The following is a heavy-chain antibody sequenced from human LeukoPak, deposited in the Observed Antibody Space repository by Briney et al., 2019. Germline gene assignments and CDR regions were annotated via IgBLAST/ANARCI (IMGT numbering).Heavy chain of an antibody. D-gene: IGHD5-24*01. J-gene: IGHJ4*02. Sequence: AGGSLRLSCAASGFTFSSYGMHWVRQAPGKGLEWVAVISYDGSNKYYADSVKGRFTISRDNSKNTLYLQMNGLRAEDTAVYYCAKSSSGWLQYGIDYWGQGTLVTVSS. CDR2: ISYDGSNK. V-gene: IGHV3-30*18. CDR1: GFTFSSYG. CDR3: AKSSSGWLQYGIDY.